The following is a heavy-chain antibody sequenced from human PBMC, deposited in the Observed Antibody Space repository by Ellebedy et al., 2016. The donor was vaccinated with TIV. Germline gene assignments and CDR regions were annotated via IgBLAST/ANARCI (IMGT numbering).Heavy chain of an antibody. J-gene: IGHJ6*02. CDR2: ISSSGSTI. Sequence: GESLKISCAASGFTFSDYYMSWIRQAPGKGLEWVSYISSSGSTIYYADSVKGRFTISRDNAKNALYLQMNSLRAGDTGVYYCARDTYGDYLKTYYYYGMDVWGQGTTVTVSS. CDR1: GFTFSDYY. D-gene: IGHD4-17*01. CDR3: ARDTYGDYLKTYYYYGMDV. V-gene: IGHV3-11*01.